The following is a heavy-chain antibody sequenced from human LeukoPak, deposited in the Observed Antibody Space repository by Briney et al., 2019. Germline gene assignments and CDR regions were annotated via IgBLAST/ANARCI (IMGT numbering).Heavy chain of an antibody. Sequence: GGSLRLSCAASGFTFSTYAMTWVRQAPGKGLEWVSGISASGGSTYYADSVKGRFTISRDSSKNTLYLQMSSLRAEDTAVYYCAKGMTIYTNSGLGYWGQGTLVTVSS. CDR2: ISASGGST. CDR3: AKGMTIYTNSGLGY. CDR1: GFTFSTYA. D-gene: IGHD7-27*01. V-gene: IGHV3-23*01. J-gene: IGHJ4*02.